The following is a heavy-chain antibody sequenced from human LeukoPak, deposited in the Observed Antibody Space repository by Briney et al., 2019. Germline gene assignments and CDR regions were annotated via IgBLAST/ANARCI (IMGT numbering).Heavy chain of an antibody. CDR3: AKGQELDDGVFDS. Sequence: GGSLRLSCAASGFTFSSIAMTWVRQAPGKGLEWVSTIRSNGDTAYNADSVKGRFTISRDNSKNTLYLQMNSLRVEDTAIYYCAKGQELDDGVFDSWGQGTMVTVSS. J-gene: IGHJ4*02. CDR1: GFTFSSIA. CDR2: IRSNGDTA. V-gene: IGHV3-23*01. D-gene: IGHD1-1*01.